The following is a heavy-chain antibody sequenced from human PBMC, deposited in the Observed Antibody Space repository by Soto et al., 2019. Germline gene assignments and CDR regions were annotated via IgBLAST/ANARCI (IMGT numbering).Heavy chain of an antibody. CDR1: GYTFTSYG. V-gene: IGHV1-8*02. CDR2: MNPNSGNT. CDR3: ARVGYYYDSSGYYLSFDY. D-gene: IGHD3-22*01. J-gene: IGHJ4*02. Sequence: ASVKVSCKASGYTFTSYGISWVRQAPGQGLEWMGWMNPNSGNTGYAQKFQGRVTVTRNTSISTAYMELSSLRSEDTAVYYCARVGYYYDSSGYYLSFDYWGQGTLVTVSS.